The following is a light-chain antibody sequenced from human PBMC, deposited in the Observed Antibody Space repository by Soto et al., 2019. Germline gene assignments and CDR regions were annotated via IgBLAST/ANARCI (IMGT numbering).Light chain of an antibody. CDR1: SSDVGGYNY. Sequence: QSALTQPASVSGSPGQSITISCTGTSSDVGGYNYVSWYQQHPGKAPKLMIYDVSNRPSGVSNRFSGSKSGNTASLTISGLQAEDEADYYCSSYTSSSIYDFGTGTKLTVL. CDR2: DVS. V-gene: IGLV2-14*01. J-gene: IGLJ1*01. CDR3: SSYTSSSIYD.